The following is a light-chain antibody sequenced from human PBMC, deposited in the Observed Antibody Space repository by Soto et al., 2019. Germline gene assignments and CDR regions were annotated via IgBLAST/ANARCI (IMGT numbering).Light chain of an antibody. J-gene: IGKJ3*01. CDR3: QQSYTTPFT. CDR1: QSISTY. CDR2: AAS. V-gene: IGKV1-39*01. Sequence: DIQMTQSPSSLSASIGDRVTISYRASQSISTYLNWYQQRPGKAPKLLIYAASTLQTGAPSRFGGSGSATDFTLTISSLQPEDFATYYCQQSYTTPFTFGPGTKVDI.